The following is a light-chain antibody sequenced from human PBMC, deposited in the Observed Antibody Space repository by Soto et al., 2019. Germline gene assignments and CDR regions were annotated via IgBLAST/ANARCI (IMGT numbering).Light chain of an antibody. CDR3: HQHPTPEMI. Sequence: IGLTQYPGPLSLSPGERATLSCRASQTLSNSFIAWYQQKPGQAPRLLIYDTSSRATGVPDRYSTSGAATDYTLTKSRLEPADVVGFFCHQHPTPEMIFGQGTRLEIK. CDR1: QTLSNSF. V-gene: IGKV3D-20*02. CDR2: DTS. J-gene: IGKJ5*01.